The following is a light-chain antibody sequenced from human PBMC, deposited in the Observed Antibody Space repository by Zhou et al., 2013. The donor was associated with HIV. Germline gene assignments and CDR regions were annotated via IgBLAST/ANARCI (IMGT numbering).Light chain of an antibody. J-gene: IGKJ1*01. CDR1: QGITKY. V-gene: IGKV1-27*01. CDR3: QKYDAAPWT. Sequence: DIQMTQSPSSLSASVGDRVTITCRASQGITKYLAWYQQRPGKVPNLLISTISTLQSGVPSRFSGGGSGTEFTLTISSLQPEDVATYYCQKYDAAPWTFGQGTKVEI. CDR2: TIS.